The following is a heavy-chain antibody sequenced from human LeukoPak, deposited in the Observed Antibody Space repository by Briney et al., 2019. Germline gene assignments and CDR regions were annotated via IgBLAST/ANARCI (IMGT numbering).Heavy chain of an antibody. V-gene: IGHV3-30-3*01. J-gene: IGHJ4*02. CDR2: ISYDGSNK. CDR3: ARDQSSGYGFDY. Sequence: PGGSLRLSCAASGFTFSSYAMHWVRQAPGKGLEWVAVISYDGSNKYYADSVKGRFTISRDNSKNTLYLQMNSLRAEDTAVYYCARDQSSGYGFDYWGQGTLVTVSS. D-gene: IGHD5-12*01. CDR1: GFTFSSYA.